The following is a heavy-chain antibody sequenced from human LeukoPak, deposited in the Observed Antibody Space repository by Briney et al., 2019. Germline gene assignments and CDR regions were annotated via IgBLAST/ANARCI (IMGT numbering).Heavy chain of an antibody. V-gene: IGHV4-4*07. D-gene: IGHD3-10*01. CDR3: AREPLTMVRGDLYYYYYMDV. CDR2: IYTSGST. J-gene: IGHJ6*03. CDR1: GGSISSYY. Sequence: SETLSLTCTVSGGSISSYYWSWIRQPAGKGLEWIGRIYTSGSTNYNPSLKSRVTMSVDTSKNQFSLKLSSVTAADTAVYYCAREPLTMVRGDLYYYYYMDVWGKGTTVTISS.